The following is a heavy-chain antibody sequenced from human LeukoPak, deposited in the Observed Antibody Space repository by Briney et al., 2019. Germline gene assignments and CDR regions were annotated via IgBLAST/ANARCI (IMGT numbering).Heavy chain of an antibody. J-gene: IGHJ4*02. CDR3: ARDQAGSGHYADY. CDR2: ISSSSSYI. CDR1: GFTFSSYS. D-gene: IGHD3-10*01. Sequence: GGSLRLSCAASGFTFSSYSMNWVRQASGKGLEWVSSISSSSSYIYYADSVKGRFTISRDYSKNTLYLHMNSLRAEDTAVYYCARDQAGSGHYADYWGQGTLVTVSS. V-gene: IGHV3-21*01.